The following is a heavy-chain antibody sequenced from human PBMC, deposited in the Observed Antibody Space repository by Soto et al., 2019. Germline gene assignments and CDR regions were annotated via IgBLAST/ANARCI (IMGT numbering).Heavy chain of an antibody. D-gene: IGHD2-8*02. V-gene: IGHV4-4*02. CDR2: IFHDGNT. J-gene: IGHJ5*02. CDR3: ARHEGWTGPDQ. CDR1: GASIGSGGW. Sequence: SETLSLTCAVSGASIGSGGWWSWVRQPPGKGLEWIAEIFHDGNTNYSPSLKSRVTISVDKSQNQFSLNVYSVTAADTAVYYCARHEGWTGPDQWGQGTLVTVSS.